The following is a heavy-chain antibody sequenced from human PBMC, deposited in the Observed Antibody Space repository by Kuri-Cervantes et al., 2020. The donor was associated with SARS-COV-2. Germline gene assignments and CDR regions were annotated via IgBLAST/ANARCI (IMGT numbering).Heavy chain of an antibody. CDR1: GFTFSSYS. CDR3: ARAAVGYGPSDY. V-gene: IGHV3-21*01. J-gene: IGHJ4*02. CDR2: ISSSSSYI. Sequence: GGSLRLSCAASGFTFSSYSMNWVRQAPGKGLEWVSSISSSSSYIYYADSVKGRFTISRDNAKNSLYLQMNSLRAEDTAVYYCARAAVGYGPSDYWGQGTLVTVSS. D-gene: IGHD5-12*01.